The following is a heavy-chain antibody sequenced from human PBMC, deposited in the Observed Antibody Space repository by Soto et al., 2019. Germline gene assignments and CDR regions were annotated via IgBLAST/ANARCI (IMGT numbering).Heavy chain of an antibody. CDR3: ARGLGYSSSWQYFQH. CDR2: INAGNGNT. Sequence: ASVKVSCKASGYTFTSYAMHWVRQAPGQRLEWMGWINAGNGNTKYSQKFQGGVTITRDTSASTAYMELSSLRSEDTAVYYCARGLGYSSSWQYFQHWGQGTLVTVSS. CDR1: GYTFTSYA. J-gene: IGHJ1*01. V-gene: IGHV1-3*01. D-gene: IGHD6-13*01.